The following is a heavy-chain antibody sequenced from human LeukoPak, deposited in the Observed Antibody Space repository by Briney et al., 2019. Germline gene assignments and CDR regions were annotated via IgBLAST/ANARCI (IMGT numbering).Heavy chain of an antibody. CDR3: AKGSNAFDI. CDR1: GFTLSGHS. Sequence: PGGSLRLSCAATGFTLSGHSMNWVRQAPGKGLDWVSSISPTSAYIYYQDSVKGRFTISRDDAKNSLYLEMDSLRAEDTAVYYCAKGSNAFDIWGQGTMVTVSS. CDR2: ISPTSAYI. V-gene: IGHV3-21*01. J-gene: IGHJ3*02.